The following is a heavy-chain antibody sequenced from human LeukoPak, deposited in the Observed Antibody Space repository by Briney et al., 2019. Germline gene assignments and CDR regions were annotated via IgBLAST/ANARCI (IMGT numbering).Heavy chain of an antibody. CDR1: GGSFSGYY. CDR2: INHSGST. CDR3: AREYGDYKADYYYMDV. V-gene: IGHV4-34*01. D-gene: IGHD4-17*01. Sequence: PSETLSLTCAVYGGSFSGYYWSWIRQPPGEGLEWIGEINHSGSTNYNPSLKSRVTISVDTSKNQFSLKLSSVTAADTAVYYCAREYGDYKADYYYMDVWGKGTTVTVSS. J-gene: IGHJ6*03.